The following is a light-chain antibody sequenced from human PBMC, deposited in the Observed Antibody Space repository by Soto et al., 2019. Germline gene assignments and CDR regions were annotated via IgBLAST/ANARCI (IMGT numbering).Light chain of an antibody. Sequence: LTQNRATVSLLGRESTTLSWRASQSITRSYLAWYQQKPGQAPRLLIYGASNRATGIPDRFSGSGSGTDFTLTISSLEPEDFAVYYCQQYGNSPRTFGEGTKVDIK. CDR1: QSITRSY. V-gene: IGKV3-20*01. CDR3: QQYGNSPRT. CDR2: GAS. J-gene: IGKJ1*01.